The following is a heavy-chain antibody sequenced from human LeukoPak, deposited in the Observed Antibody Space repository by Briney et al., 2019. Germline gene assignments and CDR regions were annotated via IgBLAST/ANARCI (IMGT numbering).Heavy chain of an antibody. Sequence: PSETLSLTCAVYGGSFSGYYWSWIRQPPGKGLEWIGEINHSGSTNYNPSLKSRVTISVDTSKNQFSLKLSSVTAADTAVYYCARGQWLVAYYFDYWGQGTLVTVSS. CDR2: INHSGST. V-gene: IGHV4-34*01. CDR1: GGSFSGYY. CDR3: ARGQWLVAYYFDY. D-gene: IGHD6-19*01. J-gene: IGHJ4*02.